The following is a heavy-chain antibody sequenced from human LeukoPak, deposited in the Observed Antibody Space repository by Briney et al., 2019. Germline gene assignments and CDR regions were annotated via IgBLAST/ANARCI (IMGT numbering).Heavy chain of an antibody. J-gene: IGHJ4*02. D-gene: IGHD3-22*01. V-gene: IGHV4-34*01. CDR2: INHSGST. Sequence: SETLSLTCAVYGGSFSDHYWSWIRQPPGKGLEWIGEINHSGSTNYNPSLKSRVTISVDTSKNQFSLKLSSVTAADTAVYYCASNTYYYDSSGYPNPDYWGQGTLVTVSS. CDR3: ASNTYYYDSSGYPNPDY. CDR1: GGSFSDHY.